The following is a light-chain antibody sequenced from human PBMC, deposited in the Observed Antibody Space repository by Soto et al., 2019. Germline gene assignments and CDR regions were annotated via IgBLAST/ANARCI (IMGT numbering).Light chain of an antibody. V-gene: IGKV1-33*01. CDR1: QDISNY. J-gene: IGKJ2*01. CDR3: QQYDNLPPYT. CDR2: DAS. Sequence: DLQMTQSPSSLSASVGDRVTITCQASQDISNYLNWYQQKPGKAPKLLIYDASNLETGGPSRFSGSGSGTDFTCTISSLQPEDIATYYCQQYDNLPPYTFGQGTKLEIK.